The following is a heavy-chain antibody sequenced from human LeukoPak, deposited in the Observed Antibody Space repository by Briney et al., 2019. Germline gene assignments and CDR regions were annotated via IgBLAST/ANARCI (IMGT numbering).Heavy chain of an antibody. J-gene: IGHJ4*02. V-gene: IGHV4-59*01. CDR3: ARTPMVRGMSDY. CDR1: GGSISSYC. D-gene: IGHD3-10*01. Sequence: SETLSLTCTVSGGSISSYCWSWIRQPPGKGLEWIGYIYYSGSTNYNPSLKSRVTISVDTSKNQFSLKLSSVTAADAAVYYCARTPMVRGMSDYWGQGTLVTVSS. CDR2: IYYSGST.